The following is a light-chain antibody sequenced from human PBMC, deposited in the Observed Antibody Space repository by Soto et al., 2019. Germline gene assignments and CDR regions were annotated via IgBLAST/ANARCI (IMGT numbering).Light chain of an antibody. CDR3: QQRSNRIT. Sequence: EFVVTESPATLSLSTGERAMLSCRASQSVAGTLAWYQQKPGQAPRLLIYDISTRAAAIPARFSGSGSGTDFTLTVSSLEPEDFALYYCQQRSNRITFGQGTRLEIK. CDR1: QSVAGT. CDR2: DIS. J-gene: IGKJ5*01. V-gene: IGKV3-11*01.